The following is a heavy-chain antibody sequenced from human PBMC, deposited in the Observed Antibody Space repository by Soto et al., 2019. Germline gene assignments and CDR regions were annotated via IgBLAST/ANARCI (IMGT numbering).Heavy chain of an antibody. CDR1: GFTFSSYS. D-gene: IGHD5-12*01. J-gene: IGHJ4*02. CDR3: ARGEIATRPAGDY. Sequence: EVQLVESGGGLVKPGGSLRLSCAASGFTFSSYSMNWVRQAPGKGLEWVSSISSSSSYIYYADSVKGRFTISRDNAKNSLYLQMNSLRAGDTAVYYCARGEIATRPAGDYWGQGTLVTVSS. CDR2: ISSSSSYI. V-gene: IGHV3-21*01.